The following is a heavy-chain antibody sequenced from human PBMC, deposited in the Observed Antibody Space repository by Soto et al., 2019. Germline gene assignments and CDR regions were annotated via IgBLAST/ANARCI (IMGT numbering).Heavy chain of an antibody. CDR3: AKTLYYYDSSGYQ. V-gene: IGHV3-73*01. J-gene: IGHJ4*02. D-gene: IGHD3-22*01. CDR1: GLTFSDSA. Sequence: GGSLRLSCAASGLTFSDSAIHWVRQASGKGLEWVGRIRSKTNNYATTYAASVKGRFTISRDDSKNTAYLQMNSLKTEDTAVYYCAKTLYYYDSSGYQWGQGTLVTVSS. CDR2: IRSKTNNYAT.